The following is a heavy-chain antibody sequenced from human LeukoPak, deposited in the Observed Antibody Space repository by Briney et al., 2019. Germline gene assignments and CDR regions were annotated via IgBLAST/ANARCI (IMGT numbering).Heavy chain of an antibody. D-gene: IGHD3-10*01. CDR2: INPNSGGT. V-gene: IGHV1-2*06. CDR1: GYTFTGYY. CDR3: ARVGSSLHEIDY. J-gene: IGHJ4*02. Sequence: ASVKVSCKASGYTFTGYYMHWVRQAPGQGLEWMGRINPNSGGTNYAQKFQGRVTMTRDTSISTAYMELSRLRSDDTAVYYCARVGSSLHEIDYWGQGTLVTVSS.